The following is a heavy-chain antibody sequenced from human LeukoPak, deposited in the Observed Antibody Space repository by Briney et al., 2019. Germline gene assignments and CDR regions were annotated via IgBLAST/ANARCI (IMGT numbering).Heavy chain of an antibody. J-gene: IGHJ4*02. V-gene: IGHV3-9*01. D-gene: IGHD3-22*01. CDR1: GFTFDDYA. CDR2: ISWNSGSI. Sequence: GGSLRLSCAASGFTFDDYAMHWVRHAPGKGLEWVSGISWNSGSIGYADSVKGRFTISRDNAKNSLYLQMNSLRAEDTALYYCAKDDYYDSSGYSTFDYWGQGTLVTVSS. CDR3: AKDDYYDSSGYSTFDY.